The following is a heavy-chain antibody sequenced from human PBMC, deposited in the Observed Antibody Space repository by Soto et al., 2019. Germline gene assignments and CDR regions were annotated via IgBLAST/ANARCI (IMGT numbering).Heavy chain of an antibody. CDR1: GFTFSSYA. Sequence: PGGSLRLSCAASGFTFSSYAMSWVRQAPGKGLEWVSGISASGVSTYYADSVKGRFTISRDNSENTLYLQMNSLRAEDTALYYSAKDRKTGSGWYWDYWGQGTLVTVSS. CDR3: AKDRKTGSGWYWDY. D-gene: IGHD6-19*01. J-gene: IGHJ4*02. CDR2: ISASGVST. V-gene: IGHV3-23*01.